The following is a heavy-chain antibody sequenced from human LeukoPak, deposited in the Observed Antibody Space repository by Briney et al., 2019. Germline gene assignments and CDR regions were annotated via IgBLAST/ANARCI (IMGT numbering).Heavy chain of an antibody. CDR2: ISSSSSYI. CDR3: ARDPHPRDA. J-gene: IGHJ5*02. CDR1: GFTFSSYW. D-gene: IGHD5-24*01. V-gene: IGHV3-21*01. Sequence: GGSLRLSCAASGFTFSSYWMSWVRQAPGKGLEWVSSISSSSSYIYYADSVKGRFTISIDNAKNSLYLQMNSLRAEDTAVYYCARDPHPRDAWGQGTLVTVSS.